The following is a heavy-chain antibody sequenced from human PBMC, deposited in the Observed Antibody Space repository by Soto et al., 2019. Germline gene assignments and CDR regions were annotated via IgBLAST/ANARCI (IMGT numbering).Heavy chain of an antibody. V-gene: IGHV1-3*01. D-gene: IGHD5-18*01. CDR2: INAGNGNT. J-gene: IGHJ6*02. Sequence: ASVKVSCKASGYTFTSYAMHWVRQAPGQRLEWMGWINAGNGNTKYSQKFQGRVTITRDTSASTAYMELSSLRSEDTAVYYCARIGGYSYGPYKNQDYYYYGMDVWGQGTTVTVSS. CDR1: GYTFTSYA. CDR3: ARIGGYSYGPYKNQDYYYYGMDV.